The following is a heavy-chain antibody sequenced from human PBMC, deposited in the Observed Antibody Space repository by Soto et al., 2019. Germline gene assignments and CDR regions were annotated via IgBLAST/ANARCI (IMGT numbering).Heavy chain of an antibody. V-gene: IGHV3-23*01. Sequence: PGGSLRLSCAASVFTFSSYAMSWVRQAPGKGLEWVSAISGSGGSTYYADSVKGRFTISRDNSKNTLYLQMNSLRAEDTAVYYCAKDRGIIAAAVSWFDPWGQGTLVTVSS. CDR3: AKDRGIIAAAVSWFDP. CDR2: ISGSGGST. J-gene: IGHJ5*02. CDR1: VFTFSSYA. D-gene: IGHD6-13*01.